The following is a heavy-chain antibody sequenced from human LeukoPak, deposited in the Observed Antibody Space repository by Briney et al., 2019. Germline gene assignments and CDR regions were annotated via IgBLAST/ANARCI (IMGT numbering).Heavy chain of an antibody. J-gene: IGHJ4*02. CDR3: ARERHYDFWSGYQRGVYYFDY. V-gene: IGHV4-59*01. CDR2: IYYSGST. D-gene: IGHD3-3*01. Sequence: SETLSLTCTVSGGSIGSYYWSWIRQPPGKGLEWIGYIYYSGSTNYNPSLKSRVTISVDTSKNQFSLKLSSVTAADTAVYYCARERHYDFWSGYQRGVYYFDYWGQGTLVTVSS. CDR1: GGSIGSYY.